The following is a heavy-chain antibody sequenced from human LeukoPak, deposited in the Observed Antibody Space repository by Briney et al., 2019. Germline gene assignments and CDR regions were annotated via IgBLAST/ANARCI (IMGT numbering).Heavy chain of an antibody. CDR3: ARGSGKLIYYFDY. V-gene: IGHV4-34*01. D-gene: IGHD3-10*01. J-gene: IGHJ4*02. CDR1: GGSFSGYY. Sequence: PSETLSLTCAIYGGSFSGYYWSWIRQPPGKGPEWIGEINHSGSTNYNPSLKSRVTISVDTSKNQFSLKLSSVTAADTAVYYCARGSGKLIYYFDYWGQGTLVTVSS. CDR2: INHSGST.